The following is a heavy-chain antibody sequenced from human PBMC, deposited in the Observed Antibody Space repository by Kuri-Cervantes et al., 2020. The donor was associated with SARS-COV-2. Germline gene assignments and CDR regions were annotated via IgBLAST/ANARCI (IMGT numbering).Heavy chain of an antibody. J-gene: IGHJ6*02. Sequence: GGSLRLSCAASGFTFSSYGMHWVRQAPGKGLEWVAVIWYDGSNKYYADSVKGRFTTSRDNSKNTLYLQMNSLRAEDTAVYYCAREASSDYDPYYYYYGMDVWGQGTTVTVSS. CDR2: IWYDGSNK. D-gene: IGHD5-12*01. CDR1: GFTFSSYG. V-gene: IGHV3-33*01. CDR3: AREASSDYDPYYYYYGMDV.